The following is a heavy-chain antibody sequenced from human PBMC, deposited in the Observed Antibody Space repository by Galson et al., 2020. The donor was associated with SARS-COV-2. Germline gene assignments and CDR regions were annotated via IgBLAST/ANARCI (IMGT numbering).Heavy chain of an antibody. D-gene: IGHD3-10*01. CDR3: ARSPPASTSGTSIYFDY. CDR2: LDTSSTYI. J-gene: IGHJ4*02. CDR1: GFAFSSYT. Sequence: GSLRLSCAASGFAFSSYTMNWVRQAPGKGLEWVASLDTSSTYIYYADSLKGRFTISRDNAENSLYLQMNSLRAEDTAVYYCARSPPASTSGTSIYFDYWGQGTQVTVSS. V-gene: IGHV3-21*01.